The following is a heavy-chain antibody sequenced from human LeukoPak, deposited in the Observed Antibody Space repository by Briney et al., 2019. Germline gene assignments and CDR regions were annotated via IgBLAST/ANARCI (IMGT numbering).Heavy chain of an antibody. CDR3: AKVIRFLEWSFDY. Sequence: GGSLRLSCAASGFAFSSYEMSWVRQAPGKGLEWVSYISSSGSTIYYADSVKGRFAISRDNAKNSLYLQMNSLRAEDTAVYYCAKVIRFLEWSFDYWGQGTLVTVSS. J-gene: IGHJ4*02. CDR1: GFAFSSYE. D-gene: IGHD3-3*01. CDR2: ISSSGSTI. V-gene: IGHV3-48*03.